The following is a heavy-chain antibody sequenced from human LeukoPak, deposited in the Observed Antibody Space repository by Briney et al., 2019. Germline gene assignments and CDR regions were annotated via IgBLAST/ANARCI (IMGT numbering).Heavy chain of an antibody. J-gene: IGHJ4*02. V-gene: IGHV4-34*01. Sequence: SETLSLTCAVYGGSFSGYYWSWIRQPPGKGLEWIGEINHSGSTNYNPSLKSRVTISVDTSKNQFSLKLSSVTAADTAVYYCARGRGKAAFRGWGQGTLVTVSS. CDR3: ARGRGKAAFRG. CDR2: INHSGST. D-gene: IGHD6-13*01. CDR1: GGSFSGYY.